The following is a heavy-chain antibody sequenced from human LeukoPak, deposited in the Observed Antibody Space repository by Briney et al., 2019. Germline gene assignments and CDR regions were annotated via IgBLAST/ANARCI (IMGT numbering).Heavy chain of an antibody. CDR1: GGSISSYY. D-gene: IGHD6-19*01. CDR3: ARHGCWLAGARN. Sequence: SETLSLTCTVSGGSISSYYWSWFRQPPGKGLEWIGYIYSSGSTNYIPSLKSRVTISVDTSKNQFSLKLTSVTAADTAVYYCARHGCWLAGARNWGQGTLVTVSS. J-gene: IGHJ4*02. CDR2: IYSSGST. V-gene: IGHV4-59*08.